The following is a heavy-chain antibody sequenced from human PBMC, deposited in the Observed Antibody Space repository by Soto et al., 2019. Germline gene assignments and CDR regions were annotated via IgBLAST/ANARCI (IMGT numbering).Heavy chain of an antibody. CDR1: GYTFTDYY. CDR2: INPNSGGT. CDR3: ARWGPYALWIGYYFDY. J-gene: IGHJ4*02. D-gene: IGHD3-3*01. Sequence: ASVKVSCKASGYTFTDYYIHWVRQAPGQGLEWMGWINPNSGGTDFAQKFQSRVTMTRDTSISTAFMELSSLTSDDTAVYYCARWGPYALWIGYYFDYWGQGYLVTVSS. V-gene: IGHV1-2*02.